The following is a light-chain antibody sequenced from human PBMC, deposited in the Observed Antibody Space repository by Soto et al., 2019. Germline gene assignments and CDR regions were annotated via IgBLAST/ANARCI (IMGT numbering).Light chain of an antibody. CDR2: DAA. CDR1: QSVSSY. Sequence: EIVLTQSPATLSLSPGERATLSCRASQSVSSYLAWYQQKPGQAPRLLIYDAANRATGIPARFSGSGSGTAFTLTISRLEPEDFAVYYCQQRSNWSETFGQGTKLEIK. V-gene: IGKV3-11*01. J-gene: IGKJ2*01. CDR3: QQRSNWSET.